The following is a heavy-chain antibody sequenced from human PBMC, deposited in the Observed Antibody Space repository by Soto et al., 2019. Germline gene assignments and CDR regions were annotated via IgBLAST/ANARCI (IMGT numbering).Heavy chain of an antibody. V-gene: IGHV3-23*01. Sequence: EVQLLESGGGLVQPGGSLRLSCAASGFSFTTYAMGWVRQAPGKGLEWVSAVSGGGSTTYYADSVKGRFIISRNNAKTTAYLYMNSLRAEDTAVYYCARDPRYYDSGGYYDYWGQGTLVTVSS. CDR3: ARDPRYYDSGGYYDY. D-gene: IGHD3-22*01. CDR2: VSGGGSTT. J-gene: IGHJ4*02. CDR1: GFSFTTYA.